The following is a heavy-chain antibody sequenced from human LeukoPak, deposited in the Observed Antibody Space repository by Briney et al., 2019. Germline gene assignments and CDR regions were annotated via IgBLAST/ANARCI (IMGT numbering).Heavy chain of an antibody. CDR3: AKSPYYYDSSGSPFDF. V-gene: IGHV3-9*01. J-gene: IGHJ4*02. CDR2: LSWDSANI. D-gene: IGHD3-22*01. Sequence: GGSLRLSCAASGFTFHDYAMHWVRQAPGQGLEWVSGLSWDSANIGYVDSVKGRFTISRDNAKNSLYLQMNSLRVEDAALYYCAKSPYYYDSSGSPFDFWGQETLVTVSS. CDR1: GFTFHDYA.